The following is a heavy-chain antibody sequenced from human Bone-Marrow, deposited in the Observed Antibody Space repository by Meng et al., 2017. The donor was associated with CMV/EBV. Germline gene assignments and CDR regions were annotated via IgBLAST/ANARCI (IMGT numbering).Heavy chain of an antibody. V-gene: IGHV3-74*01. CDR2: IKSDGGAT. CDR1: GFTFSSYW. Sequence: GGSLRLSCAASGFTFSSYWMHWVRQAPGEGLVWVSRIKSDGGATSYADSVKGRFTVSRDNAKNSLYLQMNSLRAEDTAVYYCASFRSWGQGTLVTVSS. CDR3: ASFRS. J-gene: IGHJ1*01.